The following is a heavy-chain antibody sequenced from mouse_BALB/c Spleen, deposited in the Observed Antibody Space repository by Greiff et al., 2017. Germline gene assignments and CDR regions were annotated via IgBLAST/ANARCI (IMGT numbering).Heavy chain of an antibody. CDR1: GFTFSSFG. V-gene: IGHV5-17*02. D-gene: IGHD4-1*01. J-gene: IGHJ4*01. CDR3: ARGLGQMDY. Sequence: DVQLQESGGGLVQPGGSRKLSCAASGFTFSSFGMHWVRQAPEKGLEWVAYISSGSSTIYYADTVKGRFTISRDNPKNTLFLQMTSLRSEDTAMYYCARGLGQMDYWGQGTSVTVSS. CDR2: ISSGSSTI.